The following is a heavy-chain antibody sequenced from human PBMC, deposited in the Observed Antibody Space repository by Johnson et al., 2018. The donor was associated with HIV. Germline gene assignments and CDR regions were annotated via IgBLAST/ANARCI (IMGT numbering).Heavy chain of an antibody. Sequence: QVQLVESGGGVVQPGRSLRLSCAASGFTFSSYGMHWVRQAPGKGLEWVAVISYDGSNKYYADSVKGRFTISRDNSKNTLYLQMNSLRAEDTAVYYCARDALITRIVVVKEAHAFDIWGQGTMVTVSS. D-gene: IGHD3-22*01. V-gene: IGHV3-30*03. CDR1: GFTFSSYG. J-gene: IGHJ3*02. CDR3: ARDALITRIVVVKEAHAFDI. CDR2: ISYDGSNK.